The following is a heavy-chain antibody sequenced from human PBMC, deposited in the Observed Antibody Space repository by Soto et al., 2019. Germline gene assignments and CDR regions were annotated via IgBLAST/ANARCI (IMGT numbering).Heavy chain of an antibody. J-gene: IGHJ2*01. V-gene: IGHV4-59*08. CDR2: IYYSGST. D-gene: IGHD3-9*01. CDR1: GGSISSYY. Sequence: SETLSLTCTVSGGSISSYYWSWIRQHQGKGLEWIGYIYYSGSTNYNPSLKSRVTISVDTSKNQFSLKLSSVTAADTAVYYCARLPRHYDILTGYYIGWYFDLWGRGTLVTVSS. CDR3: ARLPRHYDILTGYYIGWYFDL.